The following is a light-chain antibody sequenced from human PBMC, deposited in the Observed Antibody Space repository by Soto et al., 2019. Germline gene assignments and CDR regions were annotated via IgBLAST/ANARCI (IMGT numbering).Light chain of an antibody. CDR1: QGISSY. Sequence: AIRMTQAPSSLSASTGDRVTITCRASQGISSYLAWYQQKPGKAPKLLIYAASTLQSGVPSRFSSSGSGTDFTLTIGCLQSEDFATYYCQQYYSYPAFGGGTKVEIK. CDR2: AAS. CDR3: QQYYSYPA. J-gene: IGKJ4*01. V-gene: IGKV1-8*01.